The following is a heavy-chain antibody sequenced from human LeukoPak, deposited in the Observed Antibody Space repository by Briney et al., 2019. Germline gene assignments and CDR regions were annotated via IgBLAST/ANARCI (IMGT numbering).Heavy chain of an antibody. V-gene: IGHV3-23*01. D-gene: IGHD6-13*01. CDR2: ISGSGGST. J-gene: IGHJ4*02. CDR3: AKAAAVAARPASSDY. Sequence: GGSLTLSCAASGFTFSSYSMSWVRHAPGKGLEWVSAISGSGGSTYYADSVKGRFTISRDNSKNTLYLQMNSMRAEDTAVYYCAKAAAVAARPASSDYWGQGTLVTVSS. CDR1: GFTFSSYS.